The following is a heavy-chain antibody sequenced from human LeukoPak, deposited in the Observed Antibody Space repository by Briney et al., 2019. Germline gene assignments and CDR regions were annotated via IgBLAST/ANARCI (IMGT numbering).Heavy chain of an antibody. CDR3: ARYCTNGVCLIGFDY. CDR2: IYHSGST. Sequence: PSETLSLTCTVSGGSISNGSDYWGWIRQPPGKGLRWIGNIYHSGSTYYNPSLKSRVTISVDTSKNQFSLKLSSVTAADTAVYYCARYCTNGVCLIGFDYWGQGTLVTVPS. J-gene: IGHJ4*02. V-gene: IGHV4-39*01. CDR1: GGSISNGSDY. D-gene: IGHD2-8*01.